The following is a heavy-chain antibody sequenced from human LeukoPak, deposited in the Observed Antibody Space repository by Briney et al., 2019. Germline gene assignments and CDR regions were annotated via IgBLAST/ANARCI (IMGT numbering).Heavy chain of an antibody. D-gene: IGHD3-16*02. J-gene: IGHJ4*02. CDR3: AKDMSRLGELSLCDH. CDR2: ISWNSGSI. Sequence: GRSLRLYCAASGFTFDDYAMQWVRQAPGKGLEWVSGISWNSGSIGYADSVKGRFTISRDNAKNSLYLQMNSLRAEDTALYYCAKDMSRLGELSLCDHWDQGTLVTVSS. V-gene: IGHV3-9*01. CDR1: GFTFDDYA.